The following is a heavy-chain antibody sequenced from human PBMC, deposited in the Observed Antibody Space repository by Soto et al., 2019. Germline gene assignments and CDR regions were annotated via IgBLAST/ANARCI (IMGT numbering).Heavy chain of an antibody. CDR3: ARVGGYSSSSGDYYYYMDV. D-gene: IGHD6-6*01. CDR2: ISSSSSYI. Sequence: GGSLRLSCAASGFTFSSYSMNWVRQAPGKGLEWVSSISSSSSYIYYADSVKGRFTISRDNAKNSLYLQMNSLRAEDTAVYYCARVGGYSSSSGDYYYYMDVWGKGTTVTVSS. V-gene: IGHV3-21*01. J-gene: IGHJ6*03. CDR1: GFTFSSYS.